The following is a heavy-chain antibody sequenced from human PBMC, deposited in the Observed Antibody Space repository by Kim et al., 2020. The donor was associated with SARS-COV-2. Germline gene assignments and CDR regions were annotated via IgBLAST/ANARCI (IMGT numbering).Heavy chain of an antibody. CDR3: ARAKGGGSSWYYYYYGMDV. J-gene: IGHJ6*02. V-gene: IGHV1-8*01. D-gene: IGHD6-13*01. Sequence: ASVKVSCKASGYTFTSYDINWVRQATGQGLEWMGWMNPNSGNTGYAQKFQGRVTMTRNTSISTAYMELSSLRSEDTAVYYCARAKGGGSSWYYYYYGMDVWGQGTTVTVSS. CDR1: GYTFTSYD. CDR2: MNPNSGNT.